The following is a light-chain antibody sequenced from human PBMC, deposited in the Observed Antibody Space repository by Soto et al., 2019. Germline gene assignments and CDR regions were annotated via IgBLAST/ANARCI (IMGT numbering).Light chain of an antibody. J-gene: IGLJ2*01. CDR1: SFNIGDNY. CDR3: GSWDTSLSGII. CDR2: DNN. Sequence: QSVLTQPPSVYAAPGQKVTISCSGGSFNIGDNYVSWYQQLPGTAPKLLIYDNNKRPSGIPDRFSGSKSGTSATLDISGLQTGDEADYYCGSWDTSLSGIIFGGGTQLTVL. V-gene: IGLV1-51*01.